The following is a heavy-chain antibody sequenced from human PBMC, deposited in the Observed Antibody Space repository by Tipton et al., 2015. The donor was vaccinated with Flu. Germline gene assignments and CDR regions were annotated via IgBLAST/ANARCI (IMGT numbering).Heavy chain of an antibody. Sequence: TLSLTCTVSGGSINSYYWSWIRQPPGKGLEWIGYIYSSGSTNYNPSLKGRVTVSVDPSMSQFSLRLTSVTAADTAVYYCARDPSLGMPDYFDSWGQGILVTASS. CDR2: IYSSGST. V-gene: IGHV4-59*12. J-gene: IGHJ4*02. CDR1: GGSINSYY. CDR3: ARDPSLGMPDYFDS. D-gene: IGHD2-2*01.